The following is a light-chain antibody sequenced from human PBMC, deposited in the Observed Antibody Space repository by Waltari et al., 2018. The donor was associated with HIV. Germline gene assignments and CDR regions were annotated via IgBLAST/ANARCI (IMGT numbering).Light chain of an antibody. CDR2: EVA. V-gene: IGLV2-14*01. CDR3: SSYTSSISLVV. J-gene: IGLJ3*02. Sequence: QSALTQPASVSGSLGQSITLSCTGTSSDIGGYDYVSWYQQHPGRAPKLLIFEVANRPSGVSSRFSASKPGNTASLTISGLQAEDEADYYCSSYTSSISLVVFGGGTKLTVL. CDR1: SSDIGGYDY.